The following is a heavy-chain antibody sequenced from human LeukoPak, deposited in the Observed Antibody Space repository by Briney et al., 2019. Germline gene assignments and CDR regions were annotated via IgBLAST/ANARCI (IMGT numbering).Heavy chain of an antibody. D-gene: IGHD2-2*01. CDR2: ITTDGSST. CDR1: GFTFTNFW. CDR3: ASLTSTSPEDY. V-gene: IGHV3-74*01. J-gene: IGHJ4*02. Sequence: GGSLRLSCAASGFTFTNFWMHWVRQAPGKGLEWVSRITTDGSSTRYADSVKGRFTISRDNAKNTVYLQMNSLGAEDTTMYYCASLTSTSPEDYWGKGTLVTVSS.